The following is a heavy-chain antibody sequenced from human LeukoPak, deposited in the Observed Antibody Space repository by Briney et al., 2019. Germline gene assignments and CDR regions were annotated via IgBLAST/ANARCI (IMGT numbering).Heavy chain of an antibody. Sequence: SETLSLTCAVSGGSISSGGYSWSWIRQPPGKGLEWIGYIYHSGSTYYNPSLKSRVTIPVDRSKNQFSLKLSSVTAADTAVYYCARDRGGGVDYWGQGTLVTVSS. CDR1: GGSISSGGYS. J-gene: IGHJ4*02. CDR3: ARDRGGGVDY. D-gene: IGHD2-15*01. V-gene: IGHV4-30-2*01. CDR2: IYHSGST.